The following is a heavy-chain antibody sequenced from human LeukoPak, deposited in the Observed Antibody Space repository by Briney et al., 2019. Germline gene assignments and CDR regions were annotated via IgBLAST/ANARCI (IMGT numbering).Heavy chain of an antibody. D-gene: IGHD5-24*01. V-gene: IGHV3-23*01. J-gene: IGHJ4*02. CDR1: RVTFTDYA. Sequence: GGSLRLSCAASRVTFTDYAMSWVRQAPGKGLEWVSSVSTSGDTSYYADSVKGRFTISRDNSKNTLYLQMNSLRAEDTALYYCAKDRWLQSPERPLDHWGQGTLVTVSS. CDR3: AKDRWLQSPERPLDH. CDR2: VSTSGDTS.